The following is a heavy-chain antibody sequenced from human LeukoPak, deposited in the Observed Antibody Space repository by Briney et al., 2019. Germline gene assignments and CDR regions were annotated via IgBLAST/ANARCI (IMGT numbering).Heavy chain of an antibody. J-gene: IGHJ6*02. V-gene: IGHV3-74*01. D-gene: IGHD5-12*01. CDR1: GFTFTSYW. CDR2: IKSDESTR. CDR3: ARGLRDRYGMDV. Sequence: GGSLRLSCAASGFTFTSYWMHWVRQAPGKGLVWVSRIKSDESTRDYADFVKGRFTISRDNARNTVYLQINSLIAEDTAVYYCARGLRDRYGMDVWGQGTTVTVPS.